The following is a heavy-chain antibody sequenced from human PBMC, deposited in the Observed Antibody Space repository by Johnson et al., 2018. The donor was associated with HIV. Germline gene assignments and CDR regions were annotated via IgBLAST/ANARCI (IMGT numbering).Heavy chain of an antibody. D-gene: IGHD2-2*01. CDR3: ARGKLPAALRRGDAFDI. J-gene: IGHJ3*02. CDR1: GFSFSGYG. V-gene: IGHV3-33*01. CDR2: IWYDGSNK. Sequence: QVQLVESGGGVVPPGRFLRLSCAASGFSFSGYGMHWVRQAPGKGLEWVAVIWYDGSNKYYADSVRGRFTISRDNSKNTLYLQMNSLRAEDTALYYCARGKLPAALRRGDAFDIWGQGTMVTVSS.